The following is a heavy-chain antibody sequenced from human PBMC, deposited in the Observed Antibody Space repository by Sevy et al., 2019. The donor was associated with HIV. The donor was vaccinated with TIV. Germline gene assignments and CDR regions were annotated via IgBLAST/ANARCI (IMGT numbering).Heavy chain of an antibody. CDR3: TRDLYGSGWFYFDY. V-gene: IGHV3-49*03. D-gene: IGHD6-19*01. CDR1: GFTFGDYA. J-gene: IGHJ4*02. CDR2: IKTKTYSGTT. Sequence: GGSLRLSCTASGFTFGDYAMSWFRQAPGKGLEWVGFIKTKTYSGTTEYAASVKGRFIISREDSKNMAYLQMNSLKTEDTAVYYCTRDLYGSGWFYFDYWGQGTLVTVSS.